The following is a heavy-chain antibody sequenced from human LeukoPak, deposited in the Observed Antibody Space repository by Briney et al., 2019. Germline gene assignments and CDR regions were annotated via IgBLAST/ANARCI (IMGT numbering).Heavy chain of an antibody. Sequence: GASVKVSCKASGGTFSSYAISWVRQAPGQGLEWMGGLIPIFGTANYAQKFQGRVTITADESTSTAYMELSSLRSEDTAVYYCARGVDSGWYVPFDPWGRGTLVTVSS. CDR3: ARGVDSGWYVPFDP. V-gene: IGHV1-69*13. J-gene: IGHJ5*02. D-gene: IGHD6-19*01. CDR1: GGTFSSYA. CDR2: LIPIFGTA.